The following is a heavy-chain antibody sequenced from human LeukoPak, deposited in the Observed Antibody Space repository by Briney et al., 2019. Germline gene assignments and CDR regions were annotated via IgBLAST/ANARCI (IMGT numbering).Heavy chain of an antibody. CDR3: ARVVDYYGSGSYYNGGFNWFDP. Sequence: PSETLSLTCALSGGSISSSNWWSWVRQPPGKGLEWIGELYHRGSTNYNPSLKSRTTISVDKSKNQFSLKLSSVTAADTAVYYCARVVDYYGSGSYYNGGFNWFDPWGQGTLVTVSS. CDR2: LYHRGST. J-gene: IGHJ5*02. CDR1: GGSISSSNW. D-gene: IGHD3-10*01. V-gene: IGHV4-4*02.